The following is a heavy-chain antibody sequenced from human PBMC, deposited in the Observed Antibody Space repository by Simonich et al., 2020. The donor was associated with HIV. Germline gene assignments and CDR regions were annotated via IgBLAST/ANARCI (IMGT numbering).Heavy chain of an antibody. V-gene: IGHV3-30*07. CDR3: ASGGSISSVWADDY. J-gene: IGHJ4*02. CDR1: GFTFSSYA. D-gene: IGHD3-16*01. CDR2: ISYDGSNK. Sequence: QVQLVESGGGVVQPGRSLRLSCAASGFTFSSYAMPWVRQAPGKGLEWVAVISYDGSNKYSADSVTGRFTISRDNSKNTLYLQMNSLRAEDTAVYYCASGGSISSVWADDYWGQGTLVTVSS.